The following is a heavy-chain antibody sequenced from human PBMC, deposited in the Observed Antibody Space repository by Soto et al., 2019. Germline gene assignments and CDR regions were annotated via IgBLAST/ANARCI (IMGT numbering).Heavy chain of an antibody. J-gene: IGHJ6*02. V-gene: IGHV3-7*03. D-gene: IGHD6-13*01. CDR2: IKQDGSEK. CDR1: GFTFSSYW. Sequence: PGGSLRLSCAASGFTFSSYWMSWVRQAPGKGLEWVANIKQDGSEKYYVDSVKGRFTISRDNAKNSLYLQMNSLRAEDTAVYYCARIYSSSWYGAYYYYYGMDVWGQGTTVTVSS. CDR3: ARIYSSSWYGAYYYYYGMDV.